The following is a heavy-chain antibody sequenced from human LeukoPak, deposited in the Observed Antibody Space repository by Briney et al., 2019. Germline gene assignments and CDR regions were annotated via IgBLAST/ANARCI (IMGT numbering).Heavy chain of an antibody. V-gene: IGHV4-59*01. D-gene: IGHD3-22*01. CDR1: GGSISSYY. J-gene: IGHJ4*02. Sequence: SETLSLTCTVSGGSISSYYWSWIRQPTGKGLEWIGHIYYTGSTNYNPSLKSRVTISVDTSKNQFSLKLSSVTAADTAVFYCARTRGYYESSGFDYWGQGTLVTVSS. CDR2: IYYTGST. CDR3: ARTRGYYESSGFDY.